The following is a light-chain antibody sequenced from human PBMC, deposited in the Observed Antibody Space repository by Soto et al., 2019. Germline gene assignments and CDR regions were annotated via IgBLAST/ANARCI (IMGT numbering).Light chain of an antibody. CDR3: QQSYSSPFT. Sequence: DIQMTQAPSSPSASVGDRVTITCRASQPIDTSLNWYQQKPGNAPRLLIYAASSLQSGVPLRFSGSGSGTDFTLTIRSLQPEDFATYYCQQSYSSPFTFGHGTTVDIK. V-gene: IGKV1-39*01. CDR1: QPIDTS. CDR2: AAS. J-gene: IGKJ3*01.